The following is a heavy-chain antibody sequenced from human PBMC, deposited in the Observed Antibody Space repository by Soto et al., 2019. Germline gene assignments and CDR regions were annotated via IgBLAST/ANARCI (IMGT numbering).Heavy chain of an antibody. CDR1: GFKFDTNG. CDR2: LSEKSDIT. Sequence: PGGSLSLSCEASGFKFDTNGMTWVRQAQGKGLEWVAILSEKSDITHYAESVRGRFTVPRDNSTSTLCQEMNSLRVEDTATYYCARDLGDSSPDYYYIAIDECGQGNTV. J-gene: IGHJ6*02. D-gene: IGHD3-3*01. CDR3: ARDLGDSSPDYYYIAIDE. V-gene: IGHV3-23*01.